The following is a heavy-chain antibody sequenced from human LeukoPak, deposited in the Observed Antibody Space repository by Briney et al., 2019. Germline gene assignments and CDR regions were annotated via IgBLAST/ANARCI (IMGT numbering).Heavy chain of an antibody. J-gene: IGHJ6*02. CDR1: GGSISSYY. Sequence: PSETLSLTCTVSGGSISSYYWSWIRQPPGKGLEWIGYIYYSGSTNYNPSLKSRVTISVDTSKNQFSLKLSSVTAADTAVYYCARGRGDFWSGYYWSGYYYGMDVWGQGTTVTVSS. D-gene: IGHD3-3*01. CDR2: IYYSGST. CDR3: ARGRGDFWSGYYWSGYYYGMDV. V-gene: IGHV4-59*01.